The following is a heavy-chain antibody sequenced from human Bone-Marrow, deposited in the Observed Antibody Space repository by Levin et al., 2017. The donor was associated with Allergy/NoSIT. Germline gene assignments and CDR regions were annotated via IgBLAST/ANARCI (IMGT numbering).Heavy chain of an antibody. CDR3: ARSYYDSSGYSSWFDP. D-gene: IGHD3-22*01. V-gene: IGHV1-69*02. CDR2: IIPILGIA. CDR1: GGTFSSYT. Sequence: PGESLKISCKASGGTFSSYTISWVRQAPGQGLEWMGRIIPILGIANYAQKFQGRVTITADKSTSTAYMELSSLRSEDTAVYYCARSYYDSSGYSSWFDPWGQGTLVTVSS. J-gene: IGHJ5*02.